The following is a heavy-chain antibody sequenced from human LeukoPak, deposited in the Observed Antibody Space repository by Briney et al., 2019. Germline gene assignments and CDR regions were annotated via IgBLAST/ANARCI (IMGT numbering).Heavy chain of an antibody. V-gene: IGHV3-7*01. Sequence: GGSLRLSCAASGFTFSSYGMHWVRQAPGKGLEWVANIKQDGSQKYYVDSVKGRFTISRDNAKNSLYLQMNNLRAEDTAVYYCARDVGYFRFDYWGQGTLVTVSS. CDR3: ARDVGYFRFDY. J-gene: IGHJ4*02. CDR2: IKQDGSQK. CDR1: GFTFSSYG. D-gene: IGHD5-18*01.